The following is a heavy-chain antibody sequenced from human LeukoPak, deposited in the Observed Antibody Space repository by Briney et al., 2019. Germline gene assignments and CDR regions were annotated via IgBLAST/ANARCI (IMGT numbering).Heavy chain of an antibody. D-gene: IGHD6-6*01. Sequence: GASVKVSCKASGYTFTGYYIHWVRQAPGQGLEWMGWINPNSGGTNYAQKFQGRVTMTRDTSISTAYMELSRLRSDDTAVYYCAFEYSSSVNWFDPWGQGTLVTVSS. CDR3: AFEYSSSVNWFDP. CDR2: INPNSGGT. J-gene: IGHJ5*02. V-gene: IGHV1-2*02. CDR1: GYTFTGYY.